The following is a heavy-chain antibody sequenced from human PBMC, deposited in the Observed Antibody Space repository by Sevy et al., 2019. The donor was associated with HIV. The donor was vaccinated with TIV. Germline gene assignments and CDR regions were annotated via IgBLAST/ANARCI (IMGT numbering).Heavy chain of an antibody. Sequence: SETLSLTCTVSGGSMSDYYWSWIRQPPGKGLEWMGYIYYRGATNYNPSLKSRVTISVDTSKNQFSLKLSSVTAADTAVYYCARESGSSSRYGAFDIRGQGTMVTVSS. CDR1: GGSMSDYY. CDR3: ARESGSSSRYGAFDI. D-gene: IGHD6-13*01. V-gene: IGHV4-59*01. J-gene: IGHJ3*02. CDR2: IYYRGAT.